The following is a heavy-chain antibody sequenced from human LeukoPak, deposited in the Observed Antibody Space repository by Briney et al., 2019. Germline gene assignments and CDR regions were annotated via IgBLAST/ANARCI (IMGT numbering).Heavy chain of an antibody. V-gene: IGHV1-69*04. CDR2: IIPILGIA. CDR1: GGTFSSYA. CDR3: ARDLPYYYGSGSTSKYNWFDP. J-gene: IGHJ5*02. D-gene: IGHD3-10*01. Sequence: GGSLRLSCAASGGTFSSYAISWVRQAPGQGLEWMGRIIPILGIANYAQKFQGRVTITADKSTSTAYMELSSLRSEDTAVYYCARDLPYYYGSGSTSKYNWFDPWGQGTLVTVSS.